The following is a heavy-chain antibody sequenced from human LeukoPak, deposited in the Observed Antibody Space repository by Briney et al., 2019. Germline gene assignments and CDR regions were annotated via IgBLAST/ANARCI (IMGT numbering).Heavy chain of an antibody. CDR2: ISSSSTYI. CDR1: GFTFSSYS. V-gene: IGHV3-21*06. Sequence: GGSLRLSCAASGFTFSSYSMNWVRQAPGKGLEWVSFISSSSTYIYYADSLKGRFTISRDNAKNSLYLQMDSLRAEDTAVYYCARDGVAELMSALDYWGQGILVTVSS. D-gene: IGHD1-26*01. CDR3: ARDGVAELMSALDY. J-gene: IGHJ4*02.